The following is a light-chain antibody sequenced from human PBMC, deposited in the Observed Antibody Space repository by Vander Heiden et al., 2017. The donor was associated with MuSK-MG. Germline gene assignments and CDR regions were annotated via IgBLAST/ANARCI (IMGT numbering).Light chain of an antibody. CDR3: QVSDSSSDRGV. J-gene: IGLJ3*02. Sequence: SSVLTQPPSVSVAPGKTARITCGGNNIGSKSVHWYQQKPGQAPVLVIYYDSDRPSGIPERFSGSNSGNTATLPISRVEAGDEADYYCQVSDSSSDRGVFGGGTKLTVL. V-gene: IGLV3-21*04. CDR1: NIGSKS. CDR2: YDS.